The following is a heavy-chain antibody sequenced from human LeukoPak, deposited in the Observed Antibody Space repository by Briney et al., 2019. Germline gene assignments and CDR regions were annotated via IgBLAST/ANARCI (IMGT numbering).Heavy chain of an antibody. D-gene: IGHD1-14*01. CDR3: ARFRPDTNPFDY. CDR2: VYYSGNT. Sequence: SETLSLTCTVSGGSISGSYWSCMRQPPGKGLEWIGFVYYSGNTKYNPSLQSRVTMSVDTAKNQFTQKLFSVTAADTAVYFCARFRPDTNPFDYSSQGTLVTVSS. J-gene: IGHJ4*02. V-gene: IGHV4-59*08. CDR1: GGSISGSY.